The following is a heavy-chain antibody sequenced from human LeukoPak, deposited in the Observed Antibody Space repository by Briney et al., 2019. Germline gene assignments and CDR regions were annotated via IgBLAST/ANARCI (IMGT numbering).Heavy chain of an antibody. J-gene: IGHJ4*02. V-gene: IGHV3-74*03. CDR3: TRGPFTAPGIADY. D-gene: IGHD6-13*01. Sequence: GGSLRLSCAASGFTFSGAWIHWVRQVPGKGRAWVSGISNDASITEYTGSVKGRFTISRDNDKKTVYLQMNSLRAEDTAMYYCTRGPFTAPGIADYWGQGTLVTVSS. CDR1: GFTFSGAW. CDR2: ISNDASIT.